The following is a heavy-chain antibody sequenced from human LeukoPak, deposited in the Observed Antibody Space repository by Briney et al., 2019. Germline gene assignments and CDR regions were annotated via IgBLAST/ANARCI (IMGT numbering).Heavy chain of an antibody. CDR1: GGSISRLGSY. D-gene: IGHD2-21*01. CDR3: AGGSDDLDY. CDR2: LFYSRST. J-gene: IGHJ4*02. Sequence: SETLSLTCTVSGGSISRLGSYWGWVRHPPGKGLEWIGSLFYSRSTYYNPSLKSRVTISVDTSKNQFSLKLSSVTAADTAVFYCAGGSDDLDYWGQGTLVTVSS. V-gene: IGHV4-39*01.